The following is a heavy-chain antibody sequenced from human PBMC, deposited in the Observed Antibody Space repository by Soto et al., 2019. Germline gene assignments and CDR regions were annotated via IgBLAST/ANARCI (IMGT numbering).Heavy chain of an antibody. D-gene: IGHD3-22*01. CDR2: IYYSGST. CDR3: ARSGSSGYYLDY. V-gene: IGHV4-61*08. Sequence: SETLSLTCAVSGGSISSGGFSWSWIRQPPGKGLEWIGYIYYSGSTNYNPSLKSRVTISVDTSTSQAYMELRSLRSDDTAVYYCARSGSSGYYLDYWGQGTLVTVSS. CDR1: GGSISSGGFS. J-gene: IGHJ4*02.